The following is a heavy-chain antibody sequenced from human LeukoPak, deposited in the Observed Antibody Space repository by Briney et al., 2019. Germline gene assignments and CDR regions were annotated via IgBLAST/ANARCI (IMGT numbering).Heavy chain of an antibody. D-gene: IGHD4-17*01. CDR1: GFTVSSNY. CDR2: IYSGGST. CDR3: ARDGSYGDYESLYYGMDV. V-gene: IGHV3-66*01. Sequence: PGGSLGLSCAASGFTVSSNYMSWVRQAPGKGLEWVSVIYSGGSTYYADSVKGRFTISRDNSKNTLYLQMNSLRAEDTAVYYCARDGSYGDYESLYYGMDVWGQGTTVTVSS. J-gene: IGHJ6*02.